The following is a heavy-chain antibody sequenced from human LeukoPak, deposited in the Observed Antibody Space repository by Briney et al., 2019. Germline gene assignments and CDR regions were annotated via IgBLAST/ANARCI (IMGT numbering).Heavy chain of an antibody. J-gene: IGHJ3*02. V-gene: IGHV7-4-1*02. Sequence: ASVKVSCNASGYTFTNYGVNWVRQAPGEGLEWMGWINTNSGDPTYAQGFTGRFVFSLDTSVSTAYLQISSLRAEDTAVYYCARFRPHGYYDTFDIWGQGTMVTVS. D-gene: IGHD5-18*01. CDR1: GYTFTNYG. CDR3: ARFRPHGYYDTFDI. CDR2: INTNSGDP.